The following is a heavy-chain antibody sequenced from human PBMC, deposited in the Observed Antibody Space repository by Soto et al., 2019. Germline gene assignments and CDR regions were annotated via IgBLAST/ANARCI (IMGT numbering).Heavy chain of an antibody. D-gene: IGHD3-22*01. V-gene: IGHV4-4*02. J-gene: IGHJ3*02. Sequence: QVQLQESGPGLVKPSGTLSLTCAVSGGSISSSNWWSWVRQPPGKGLEWIGGIYHSGSTNYNPSLKSRVTISVDKSNNQFSLKLSSVTAADTAVYYCARVKLLPYYYDSSGYYSKGDAFDIWGQGTMVTVSS. CDR2: IYHSGST. CDR1: GGSISSSNW. CDR3: ARVKLLPYYYDSSGYYSKGDAFDI.